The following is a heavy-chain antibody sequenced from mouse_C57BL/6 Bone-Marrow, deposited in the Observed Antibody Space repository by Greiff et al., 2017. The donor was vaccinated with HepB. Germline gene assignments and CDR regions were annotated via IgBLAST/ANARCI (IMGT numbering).Heavy chain of an antibody. J-gene: IGHJ2*01. CDR1: GYSFTGYF. CDR3: ATTVVANPYYFDY. V-gene: IGHV1-20*01. D-gene: IGHD1-1*01. Sequence: EVMLVESGPELVKPGDSVKISCKASGYSFTGYFMNWVMQSHGKSLEWIGRINPYNGDTFYNQKFKGKATLTVDKSSSTAHMELRSLTSEDSAVYYCATTVVANPYYFDYWGQGTTLTVSS. CDR2: INPYNGDT.